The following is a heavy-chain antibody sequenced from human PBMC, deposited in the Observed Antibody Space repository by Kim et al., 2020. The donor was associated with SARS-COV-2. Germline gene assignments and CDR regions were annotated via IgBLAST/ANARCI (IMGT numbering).Heavy chain of an antibody. CDR2: IYYSGST. D-gene: IGHD3-16*01. Sequence: SETLSLTCTVSGGSISSSSYYWGWIRQPPGKGLEWIGSIYYSGSTYYNPSLNSRVTISVDTSKNQFSLKLSSVTAADTAVYYCARAFDWGEYFQHWGQGTLVTVSS. J-gene: IGHJ1*01. CDR1: GGSISSSSYY. CDR3: ARAFDWGEYFQH. V-gene: IGHV4-39*07.